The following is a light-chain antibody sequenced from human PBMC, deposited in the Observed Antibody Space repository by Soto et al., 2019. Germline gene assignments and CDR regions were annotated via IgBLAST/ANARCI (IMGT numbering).Light chain of an antibody. V-gene: IGLV1-44*01. J-gene: IGLJ1*01. CDR1: ISNIGRFA. CDR2: NYD. CDR3: AAWDDSLHSYV. Sequence: QSVLTQSPSASGTPGQRVTLSCSGSISNIGRFAVNWYQHLPGTTPKLLIYNYDQRPSGVPDRFSASKSGTSASLAISGLQSEDEADYYCAAWDDSLHSYVFGTGTKLTVL.